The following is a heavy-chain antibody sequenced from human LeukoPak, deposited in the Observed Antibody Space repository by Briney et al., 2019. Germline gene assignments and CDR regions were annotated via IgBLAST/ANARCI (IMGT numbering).Heavy chain of an antibody. D-gene: IGHD3-3*01. CDR3: AIRGLWSGRIYFYYYYMDV. V-gene: IGHV3-30*03. J-gene: IGHJ6*03. Sequence: GGSLRLSCAPSGFTFSSYGILWVRQAPGRGLEGVAVISYDGGNKYHADSVKGRFTISRDNSKNTLYRQMNILGAQDTAVYYCAIRGLWSGRIYFYYYYMDVWGKGTQVTVSS. CDR2: ISYDGGNK. CDR1: GFTFSSYG.